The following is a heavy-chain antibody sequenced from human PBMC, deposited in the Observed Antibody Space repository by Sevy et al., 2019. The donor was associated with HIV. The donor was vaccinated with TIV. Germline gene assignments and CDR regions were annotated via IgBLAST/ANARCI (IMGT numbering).Heavy chain of an antibody. Sequence: ASVKVSCKASGGTFSSYAISWVRQAPGQGLEWMGGIIPIFGTANYAQKFQGRVTITADKSTSTAYMELSSLRSEDTAGYYCAREGIMITFGGVIAYNWFDPWGQGTLVTVSS. CDR2: IIPIFGTA. V-gene: IGHV1-69*06. CDR1: GGTFSSYA. CDR3: AREGIMITFGGVIAYNWFDP. D-gene: IGHD3-16*02. J-gene: IGHJ5*02.